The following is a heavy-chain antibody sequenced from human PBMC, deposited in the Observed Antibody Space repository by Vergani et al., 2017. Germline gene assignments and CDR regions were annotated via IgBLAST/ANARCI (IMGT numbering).Heavy chain of an antibody. D-gene: IGHD1-26*01. CDR2: MKEDGADK. Sequence: EVHLVESGEALVQPGGSLSLSCVGSGFKLDEFWMSWVAQAPGKGLEGVADMKEDGADKKYVDSVKGRFTISRDNAKNSLFLQMNSLRAEDTAVYFCAREGHLVGPDLDYWGQGTLVTVSS. J-gene: IGHJ4*02. V-gene: IGHV3-7*01. CDR3: AREGHLVGPDLDY. CDR1: GFKLDEFW.